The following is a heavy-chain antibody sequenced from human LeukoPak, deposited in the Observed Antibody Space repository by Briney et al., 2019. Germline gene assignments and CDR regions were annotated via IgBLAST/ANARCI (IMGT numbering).Heavy chain of an antibody. CDR2: ISAYNGNT. V-gene: IGHV1-18*01. Sequence: ASVKVSCKASGYTFTSYGISWVRQAPGQGLEWMGWISAYNGNTNYAQKLQGRVTMTTDTSTSTAYMELRSLRSDDTAVYYCARDQITWEEDCCYYGMDVWGQGTTVTVSS. CDR1: GYTFTSYG. CDR3: ARDQITWEEDCCYYGMDV. D-gene: IGHD1-26*01. J-gene: IGHJ6*02.